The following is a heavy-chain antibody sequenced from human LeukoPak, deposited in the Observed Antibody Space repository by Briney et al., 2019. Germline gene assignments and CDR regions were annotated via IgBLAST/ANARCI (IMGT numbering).Heavy chain of an antibody. Sequence: ASVKVSCKVSGYTLTELSMHWVRQAPGKGLDWMGGFDPEDGETIYAQKFQGRVTMTEDTSTDTAYMELSSLRSEDTAVYYCATAGYTAGRAFDIWGQGTMVTVFS. D-gene: IGHD5-18*01. V-gene: IGHV1-24*01. J-gene: IGHJ3*02. CDR2: FDPEDGET. CDR1: GYTLTELS. CDR3: ATAGYTAGRAFDI.